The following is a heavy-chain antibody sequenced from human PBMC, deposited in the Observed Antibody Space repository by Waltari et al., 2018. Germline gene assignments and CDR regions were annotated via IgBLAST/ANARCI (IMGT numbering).Heavy chain of an antibody. CDR1: GYTFTSYY. CDR2: IHPSGCSP. V-gene: IGHV1-46*01. CDR3: ARGPDYGSGSYYYYYYMDV. J-gene: IGHJ6*03. Sequence: QVQLVQSGAEVKKPGASVKVSCKASGYTFTSYYMHWVRQAPGQGLEWMGLIHPSGCSPSYEPKFQGKVTMTRDTSTSTVYMELSSLRSEDTAVYYCARGPDYGSGSYYYYYYMDVWGKGTTVTISS. D-gene: IGHD3-3*01.